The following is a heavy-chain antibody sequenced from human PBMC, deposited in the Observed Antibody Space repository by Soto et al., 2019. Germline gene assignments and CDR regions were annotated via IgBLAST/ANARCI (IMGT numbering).Heavy chain of an antibody. J-gene: IGHJ4*02. CDR2: ISGSGGST. V-gene: IGHV3-23*01. D-gene: IGHD3-16*02. CDR1: GFTFSSYA. CDR3: AKDVYDYVWGSYRYHFDY. Sequence: GGSLRLSCAASGFTFSSYAMSWVRQAPGKGLEWVSAISGSGGSTYYADSVKGRFTISRDNSKNTLYLQMNSLRAEDTAVYYCAKDVYDYVWGSYRYHFDYWGQGTLVTVS.